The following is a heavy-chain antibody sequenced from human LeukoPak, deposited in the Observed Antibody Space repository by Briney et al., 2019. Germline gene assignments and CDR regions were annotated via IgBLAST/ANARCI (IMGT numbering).Heavy chain of an antibody. V-gene: IGHV4-59*01. CDR1: GGSISSYY. D-gene: IGHD3-22*01. J-gene: IGHJ4*02. CDR2: IYYSGST. Sequence: PSETLSLTCTVSGGSISSYYWSWIRQPPGKGLEWIGYIYYSGSTNYNPSLKSRVTISVDTSKNQFSLKLSSVTAADTAVYYCARGQDYYDSSGYYYFGYWGQGTLVTVSS. CDR3: ARGQDYYDSSGYYYFGY.